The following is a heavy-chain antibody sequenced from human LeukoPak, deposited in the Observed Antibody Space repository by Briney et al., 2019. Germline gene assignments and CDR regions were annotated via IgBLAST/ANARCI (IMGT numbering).Heavy chain of an antibody. Sequence: SETLSLTCTVSGGSISSSSYYWGWVRQPPGKGLEWIGSIYYSGSTYYNPSLKSEVTISVDTSRNQFSLKLSSVTAADTAIYYCQSRFLEWLLDYWGQGTLVTVSS. CDR1: GGSISSSSYY. D-gene: IGHD3-3*01. V-gene: IGHV4-39*01. CDR2: IYYSGST. J-gene: IGHJ4*02. CDR3: QSRFLEWLLDY.